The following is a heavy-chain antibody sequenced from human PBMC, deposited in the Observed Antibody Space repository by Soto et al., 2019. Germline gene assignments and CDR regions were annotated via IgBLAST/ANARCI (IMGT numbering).Heavy chain of an antibody. V-gene: IGHV3-30-3*01. CDR3: ARLHSDYENYFDY. D-gene: IGHD5-12*01. CDR1: GFTFSSHA. J-gene: IGHJ4*02. Sequence: QVQLVESGGGVVQPGRSLRLSCAASGFTFSSHAMNWVRQAPGKGLEWVAIISYDGSKKYYADSVKGRFTISRDNSKNMLYLQMNSLRPEDTAVYYCARLHSDYENYFDYWGQGTLVTVSS. CDR2: ISYDGSKK.